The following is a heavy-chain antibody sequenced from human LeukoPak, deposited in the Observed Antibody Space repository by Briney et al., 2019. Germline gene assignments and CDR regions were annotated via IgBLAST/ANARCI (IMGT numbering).Heavy chain of an antibody. D-gene: IGHD2-2*01. V-gene: IGHV3-9*01. CDR3: AKDIEPDLRLVGAFDI. CDR2: ISWNSCSI. Sequence: PGRSLRLSCAASGFTFDDYAMHWVRQAPGKGLEWVSGISWNSCSIGYADSVKGRFTISRDNAKNSLYLQMNSLRAEDTALYYCAKDIEPDLRLVGAFDIWGQGTMVTVSS. J-gene: IGHJ3*02. CDR1: GFTFDDYA.